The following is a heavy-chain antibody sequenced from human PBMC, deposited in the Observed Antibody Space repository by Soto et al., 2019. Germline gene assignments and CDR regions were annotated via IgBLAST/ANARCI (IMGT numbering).Heavy chain of an antibody. J-gene: IGHJ2*01. CDR3: ARDLSDSDYYWYFDL. CDR2: INPSGGST. CDR1: GYTFTSYY. V-gene: IGHV1-46*01. Sequence: QVQLVQSGAEVKKPGASVKVSCKASGYTFTSYYMHWVRQAPGQGLEWMGIINPSGGSTSYAQKFQGGVTMTRDTSTSTVYMELSSLRSEDTAVYYWARDLSDSDYYWYFDLWGRGTLVTVSS. D-gene: IGHD4-4*01.